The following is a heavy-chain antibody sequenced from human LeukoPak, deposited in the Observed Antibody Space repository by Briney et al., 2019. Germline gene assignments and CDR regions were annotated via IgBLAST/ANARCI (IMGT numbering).Heavy chain of an antibody. J-gene: IGHJ4*02. CDR3: ARAMATNWNNHEEFDY. CDR2: IKQDGSEK. V-gene: IGHV3-7*01. Sequence: GGSLRLSCAASGFTFSSYWMSWVRQAPGKGLEWVANIKQDGSEKYYVDSVKGRFTVSRDNAKNSLYLQMNSLRAEDTAVYYCARAMATNWNNHEEFDYWGQGTLVTVSS. CDR1: GFTFSSYW. D-gene: IGHD1/OR15-1a*01.